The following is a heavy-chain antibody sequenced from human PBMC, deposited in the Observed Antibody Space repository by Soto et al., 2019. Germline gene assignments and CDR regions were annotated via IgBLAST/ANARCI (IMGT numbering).Heavy chain of an antibody. CDR3: ARDGWDLEWLLRVYSYMDV. CDR2: INSDGTST. J-gene: IGHJ6*03. Sequence: EVQLVESGGGLVQPGGSLRLSCAVSGFAFSSYWMHWVRQTPGKGLVWVSRINSDGTSTAYADSVKGRFTISRDNAKDTLYLEINRLRAEDTAVYYCARDGWDLEWLLRVYSYMDVWGKGTTVTVSS. D-gene: IGHD3-3*01. V-gene: IGHV3-74*01. CDR1: GFAFSSYW.